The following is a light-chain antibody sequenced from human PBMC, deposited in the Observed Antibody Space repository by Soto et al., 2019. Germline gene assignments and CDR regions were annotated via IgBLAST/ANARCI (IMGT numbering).Light chain of an antibody. Sequence: EIVLTQSPGTLSLSPGATATLSCRASQSVSRNYLAWFQQKPGQAPRRLIHGASSRAAGTPDRFSGSGSGTDFTLTISRLEPEDFAVYYCHHYGDSPIYTFGPGTKVDFK. CDR3: HHYGDSPIYT. J-gene: IGKJ3*01. V-gene: IGKV3-20*01. CDR1: QSVSRNY. CDR2: GAS.